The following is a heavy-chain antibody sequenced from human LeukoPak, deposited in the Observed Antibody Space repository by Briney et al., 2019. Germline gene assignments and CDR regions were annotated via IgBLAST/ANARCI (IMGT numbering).Heavy chain of an antibody. CDR3: ARDLSSTSNWELDY. Sequence: ASVKVSCKASGYIFTGYFIHWVLQAPGQGLEWMGRINPNSGDTYYPQTFQGRVTMTRDTSINTAYMELGRLRSDDTAVYYCARDLSSTSNWELDYWGQGALVTVSS. D-gene: IGHD7-27*01. J-gene: IGHJ4*02. V-gene: IGHV1-2*06. CDR2: INPNSGDT. CDR1: GYIFTGYF.